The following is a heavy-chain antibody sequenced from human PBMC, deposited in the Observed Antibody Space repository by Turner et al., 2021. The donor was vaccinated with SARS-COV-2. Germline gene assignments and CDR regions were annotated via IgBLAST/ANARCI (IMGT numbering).Heavy chain of an antibody. CDR3: ARDLDPYGMDV. V-gene: IGHV3-53*04. CDR2: IYSGGST. CDR1: GLTVSSNY. J-gene: IGHJ6*02. Sequence: EVQLVESGGGLVQPGGSLRLSCAASGLTVSSNYMSWVRQAPGKGLEWVSVIYSGGSTFYADSVKGRFTISRHKSKNTLYLQLNSLRAEDTAVYYCARDLDPYGMDVWGQGTTVTVS.